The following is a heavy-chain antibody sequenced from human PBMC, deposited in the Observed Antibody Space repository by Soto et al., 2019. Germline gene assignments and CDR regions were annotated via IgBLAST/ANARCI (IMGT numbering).Heavy chain of an antibody. V-gene: IGHV1-18*01. CDR2: ISPYTGNT. D-gene: IGHD3-16*01. Sequence: QVKLVQSGDEVKKPGASVKVSCKASGYIFVNYGIAWVRQAPGQGLEWMGWISPYTGNTHSATKVQGRLTMTTDTSTSTAYMVLRSLTSDDTAVYYCVMVDNYVTPTPQDVWGQGTTVTVSS. J-gene: IGHJ6*02. CDR3: VMVDNYVTPTPQDV. CDR1: GYIFVNYG.